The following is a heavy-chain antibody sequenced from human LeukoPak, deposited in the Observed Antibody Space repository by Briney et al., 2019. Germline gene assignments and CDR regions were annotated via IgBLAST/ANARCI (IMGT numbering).Heavy chain of an antibody. V-gene: IGHV4-39*07. D-gene: IGHD2-8*02. Sequence: SETLSLTCTVSGGSISSSSYYWGWIRQPPGKGLEWIGSIYYSGSTYYNPSLKSRVTISVDTSKNQFSLRLSSVTAADTAVYYCARDTGGEYFQHWGQGTLVTVSS. J-gene: IGHJ1*01. CDR3: ARDTGGEYFQH. CDR1: GGSISSSSYY. CDR2: IYYSGST.